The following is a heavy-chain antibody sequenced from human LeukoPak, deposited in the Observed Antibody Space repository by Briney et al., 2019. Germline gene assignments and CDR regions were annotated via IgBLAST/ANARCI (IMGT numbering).Heavy chain of an antibody. J-gene: IGHJ4*02. CDR1: GFTFRNYA. Sequence: TGGSLRLSCAASGFTFRNYAMTWVRQAPGKGLEWVSSIPSSGDGTYYADSVKGRFTISRDNSKNMLYLQMNSLRAEDTAVYYCARRASGAFDFWDQGTLVTVSS. CDR3: ARRASGAFDF. CDR2: IPSSGDGT. D-gene: IGHD5-12*01. V-gene: IGHV3-23*01.